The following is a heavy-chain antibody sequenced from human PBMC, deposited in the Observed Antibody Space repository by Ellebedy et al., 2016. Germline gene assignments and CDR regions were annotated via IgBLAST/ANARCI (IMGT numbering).Heavy chain of an antibody. CDR2: ISSSSSYI. J-gene: IGHJ6*02. CDR1: GFTFSSYS. D-gene: IGHD2-2*01. Sequence: GESLKISXAASGFTFSSYSMNWVRQAPGKGLEWVSSISSSSSYIYYADSVKGRFTISRDNAKNSLYLQMNSLRAEDTAVYYCARDQGYCSSTSCRYGMDVWGQGTTVTVSS. CDR3: ARDQGYCSSTSCRYGMDV. V-gene: IGHV3-21*01.